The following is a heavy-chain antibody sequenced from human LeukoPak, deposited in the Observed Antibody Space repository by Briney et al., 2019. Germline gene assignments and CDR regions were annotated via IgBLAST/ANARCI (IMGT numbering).Heavy chain of an antibody. V-gene: IGHV3-66*01. CDR2: IYSGGAP. J-gene: IGHJ4*02. CDR3: ARGPRQGGY. CDR1: GFTVNSDY. Sequence: GGSLRLSCAASGFTVNSDYLSWVRQAPGKGLQWVSVIYSGGAPYYADSVKGRFTMSRDDSKNTVYLQMNSLRPEDTAVYYCARGPRQGGYWGQGTLVTVSS. D-gene: IGHD3-16*01.